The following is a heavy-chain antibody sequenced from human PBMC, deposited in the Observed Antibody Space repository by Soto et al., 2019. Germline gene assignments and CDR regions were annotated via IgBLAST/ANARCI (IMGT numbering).Heavy chain of an antibody. CDR1: GGTFSSYA. Sequence: SVKVSCKASGGTFSSYAISWVRQAPGQGLEWMGGIIPIFGTANYAQKFQGRVTITADESTSTAYMELSSLRSEDTAVYYCAREDGSGSTYYYGMDVWGQGTTVTVSS. CDR3: AREDGSGSTYYYGMDV. J-gene: IGHJ6*02. CDR2: IIPIFGTA. V-gene: IGHV1-69*13. D-gene: IGHD3-10*01.